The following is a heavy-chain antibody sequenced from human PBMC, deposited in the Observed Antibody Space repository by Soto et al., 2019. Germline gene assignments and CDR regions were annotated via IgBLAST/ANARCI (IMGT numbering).Heavy chain of an antibody. CDR2: ISGGGNDA. J-gene: IGHJ4*02. CDR1: GFTFSSYA. CDR3: ARSLFLASTDTEPVDY. V-gene: IGHV3-23*01. D-gene: IGHD3-3*02. Sequence: EAQLLESGGGLVQPGGSLVLSCAASGFTFSSYAMSWVRQAPGKGLEWVSSISGGGNDAFYAVSVKGRFTISRDNSRNTLYLQMSSLRAGDTAIYYCARSLFLASTDTEPVDYWGQGALVTVSS.